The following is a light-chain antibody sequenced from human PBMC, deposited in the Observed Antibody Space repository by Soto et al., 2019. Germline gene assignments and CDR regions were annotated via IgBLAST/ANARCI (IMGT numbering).Light chain of an antibody. Sequence: EIVLTQSPATVSLSPGERATLSCRVSQSVSSYLAWYQQKPGQAPSLLTYDASNRATGIPARFSGSGSGTDFTLTISSLEPEDFAVYYCQQRSNWPSITFGQGTRLEI. CDR3: QQRSNWPSIT. J-gene: IGKJ5*01. CDR2: DAS. V-gene: IGKV3-11*01. CDR1: QSVSSY.